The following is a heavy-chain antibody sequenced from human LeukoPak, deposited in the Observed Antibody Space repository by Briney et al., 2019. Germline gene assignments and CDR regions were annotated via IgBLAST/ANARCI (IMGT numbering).Heavy chain of an antibody. CDR3: ARGRYYDTSAYNYFDP. D-gene: IGHD3-22*01. V-gene: IGHV3-48*01. CDR2: ISGSGRSI. Sequence: GGSLRLSCAASGFTFRAYSMNGLRRARGRGGEWLSYISGSGRSIFSADSVRGRFTISRDNANNSLFLQMNSLRAEDTAVYYCARGRYYDTSAYNYFDPWGQGTLVTVSS. J-gene: IGHJ5*02. CDR1: GFTFRAYS.